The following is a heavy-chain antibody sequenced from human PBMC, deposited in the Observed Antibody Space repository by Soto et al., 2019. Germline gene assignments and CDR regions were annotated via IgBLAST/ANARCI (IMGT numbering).Heavy chain of an antibody. CDR1: GFIFDDYA. Sequence: GGSLRLSCAASGFIFDDYAMHWVRQTPGKGLEWVSGINWNGGALGYAGSVKGRFTISRDNAKNSLYLQMNSLRVEDTALYYCAKGQTSSWARVNFDIWGLGTMVTVSS. V-gene: IGHV3-9*01. CDR2: INWNGGAL. CDR3: AKGQTSSWARVNFDI. J-gene: IGHJ3*02. D-gene: IGHD6-13*01.